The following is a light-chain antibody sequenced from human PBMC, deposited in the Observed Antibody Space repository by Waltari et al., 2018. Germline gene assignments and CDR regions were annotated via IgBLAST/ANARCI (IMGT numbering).Light chain of an antibody. CDR2: WAS. CDR1: QSVLYSYNNKNY. V-gene: IGKV4-1*01. J-gene: IGKJ2*01. CDR3: QQHYTSPQT. Sequence: DIVMTQSPDSLAVSLGERATINCKSSQSVLYSYNNKNYLAWFQKKPGQPPKLLIYWASTRKSGVPDRFSGSGSGTDFTLTISSLQAEDVAVYYCQQHYTSPQTFGQGTKLEIK.